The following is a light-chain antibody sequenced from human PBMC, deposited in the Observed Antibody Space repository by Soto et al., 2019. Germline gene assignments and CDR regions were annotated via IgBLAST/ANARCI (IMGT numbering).Light chain of an antibody. CDR1: SSNIGAGYD. CDR3: AAWDDSLSGFYV. Sequence: QSALTQPPSVSGAPGQRVTISCTGSSSNIGAGYDVYWYQQLPGTAPKLLIYRNNQRPSGVPDRFSGSKSGTSASLAISGLRSEDEADYYCAAWDDSLSGFYVFGTGTKVTV. CDR2: RNN. V-gene: IGLV1-47*01. J-gene: IGLJ1*01.